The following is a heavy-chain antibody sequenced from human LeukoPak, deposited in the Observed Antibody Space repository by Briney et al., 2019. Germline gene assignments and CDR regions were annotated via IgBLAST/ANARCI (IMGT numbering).Heavy chain of an antibody. CDR3: AKDFSSASYTYYYYYMDV. Sequence: SETLSLTCTVSGGSITTTTYYWGWLRQPPGKGLEWIGSIYYSGYTYYNPSLKSIITISLYTSKYQFSLKVSSVTAGDTAIYYCAKDFSSASYTYYYYYMDVWGKGTTVTVSS. CDR1: GGSITTTTYY. D-gene: IGHD6-25*01. V-gene: IGHV4-39*07. CDR2: IYYSGYT. J-gene: IGHJ6*03.